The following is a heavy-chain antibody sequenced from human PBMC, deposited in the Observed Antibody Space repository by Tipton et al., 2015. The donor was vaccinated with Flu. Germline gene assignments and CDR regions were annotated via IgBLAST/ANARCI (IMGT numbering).Heavy chain of an antibody. CDR3: ARGSGSGVWLDP. Sequence: SLRLSCAASGFTFSSYGMNWVRQAPGKGLEWVSSISSSSSYIYYADSVKGRFTISRDNVKNSLYLQMNSLRAEDTAVYYCARGSGSGVWLDPWGQGTLVTVSS. CDR2: ISSSSSYI. J-gene: IGHJ5*02. D-gene: IGHD3-3*01. CDR1: GFTFSSYG. V-gene: IGHV3-21*01.